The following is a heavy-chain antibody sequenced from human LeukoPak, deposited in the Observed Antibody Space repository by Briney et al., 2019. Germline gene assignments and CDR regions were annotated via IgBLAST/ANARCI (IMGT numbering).Heavy chain of an antibody. Sequence: GASVKVSCKASGGTFSSYAISWVRQAPGQGLEWMGRIIPIFGTANYAQKFQGRVTITTDESTSTAYMELSSLRSEDTGVYYCASLRGDYCTNGVCPPEEAFDIWGQGTMVTVSS. CDR3: ASLRGDYCTNGVCPPEEAFDI. D-gene: IGHD2-8*01. J-gene: IGHJ3*02. CDR1: GGTFSSYA. V-gene: IGHV1-69*05. CDR2: IIPIFGTA.